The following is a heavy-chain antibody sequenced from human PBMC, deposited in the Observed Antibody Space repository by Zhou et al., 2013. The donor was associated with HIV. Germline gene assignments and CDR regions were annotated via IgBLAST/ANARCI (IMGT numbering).Heavy chain of an antibody. CDR1: GGSISSGSYY. D-gene: IGHD3-10*01. CDR3: ARGARGSGYNWFDP. V-gene: IGHV4-39*07. Sequence: QVQLQESGPGLVKPSQTLSLTCTVSGGSISSGSYYWGWVRQPPGKGLEWIGNIYHSGSTFYNPSLRSRITISVDTSKKQLSLKLTSVTAADTAVYYCARGARGSGYNWFDPWGPGTLVTVSS. J-gene: IGHJ5*02. CDR2: IYHSGST.